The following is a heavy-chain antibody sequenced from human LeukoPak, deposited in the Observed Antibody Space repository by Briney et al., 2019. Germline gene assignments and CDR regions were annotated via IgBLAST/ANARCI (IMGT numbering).Heavy chain of an antibody. CDR2: IYLGDSDT. Sequence: GESLKISCKGSGYSFSGYWIGWVRQMPGKGLEWMGIIYLGDSDTTYSPSFQGQVTISADKSISTAYLQWSSLKASDTAMYYCARFDCSSTSCYKSYNYGMDVWGQGTTVTVSS. J-gene: IGHJ6*02. D-gene: IGHD2-2*02. CDR1: GYSFSGYW. CDR3: ARFDCSSTSCYKSYNYGMDV. V-gene: IGHV5-51*01.